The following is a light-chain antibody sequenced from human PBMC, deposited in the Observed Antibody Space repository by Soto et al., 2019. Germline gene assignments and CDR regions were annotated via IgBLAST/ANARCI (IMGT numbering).Light chain of an antibody. CDR3: GTWDSSLSGVI. V-gene: IGLV1-51*02. CDR2: ENN. J-gene: IGLJ2*01. Sequence: QSVLTQPPSVSAAPGQKVTISCSGSSSNIGNNFVSWYQQLPGTAPKLLMYENNQRPSGIADRFSGSKSGTSATLAITGLQTGDEADYYCGTWDSSLSGVIFGGGTKHRP. CDR1: SSNIGNNF.